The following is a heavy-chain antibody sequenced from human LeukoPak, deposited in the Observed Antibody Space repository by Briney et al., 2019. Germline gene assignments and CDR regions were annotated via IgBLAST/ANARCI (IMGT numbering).Heavy chain of an antibody. CDR2: IYTSGST. CDR1: GGSINSDSYY. Sequence: SQTLSLTCTVSGGSINSDSYYWSWIRQPAGKGLEWIGRIYTSGSTNYNPSLKSRVTISVDTSKNQFSLKLSSVTAADTAVYYCAREGYCSSTSCYRIDYWGQGTLVTVSS. D-gene: IGHD2-2*02. V-gene: IGHV4-61*02. CDR3: AREGYCSSTSCYRIDY. J-gene: IGHJ4*02.